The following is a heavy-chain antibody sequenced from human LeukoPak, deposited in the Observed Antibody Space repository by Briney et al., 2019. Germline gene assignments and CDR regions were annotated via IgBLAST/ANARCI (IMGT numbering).Heavy chain of an antibody. CDR2: ISGSGGST. CDR3: AKETTYYYDSSDYYYPY. Sequence: PGGSLRLSCAASGFTFSSYAMSWVRQAPGKGLEWVSAISGSGGSTYYADSVKGRFTISRDNSKNTLYLQMKSLRAEDTAVYYCAKETTYYYDSSDYYYPYWGQGTLVTVSS. J-gene: IGHJ4*02. CDR1: GFTFSSYA. V-gene: IGHV3-23*01. D-gene: IGHD3-22*01.